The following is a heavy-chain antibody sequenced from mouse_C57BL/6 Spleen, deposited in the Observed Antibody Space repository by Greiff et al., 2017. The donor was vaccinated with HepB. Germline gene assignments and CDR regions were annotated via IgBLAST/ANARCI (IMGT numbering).Heavy chain of an antibody. J-gene: IGHJ2*01. Sequence: VQLQESGGGLVKPGGSLKLSCAASGFTFSDYGMHWVRQAPEKGLEWVAYISSGSSTIYYADTVKGRFTITRDNAKNTLFLQMTSLRSEDTAMYYGARGPHYYGSSYYFDYWGQGTTLTVSS. D-gene: IGHD1-1*01. CDR3: ARGPHYYGSSYYFDY. CDR1: GFTFSDYG. CDR2: ISSGSSTI. V-gene: IGHV5-17*01.